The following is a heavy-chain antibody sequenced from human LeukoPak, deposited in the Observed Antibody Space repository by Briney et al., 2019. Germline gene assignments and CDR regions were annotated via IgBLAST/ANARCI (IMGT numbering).Heavy chain of an antibody. CDR2: ISYSGST. D-gene: IGHD1-1*01. J-gene: IGHJ5*02. CDR3: ARDKTGTTVGWFDP. Sequence: PSETLSLTCTVSGGSISSYYWSWIRQPPGKGLGWIGYISYSGSTKYNPSLKSRVTISVDTSKNQFSLKLSSVTAADTAVYYCARDKTGTTVGWFDPWGQGTLVTVSS. CDR1: GGSISSYY. V-gene: IGHV4-59*01.